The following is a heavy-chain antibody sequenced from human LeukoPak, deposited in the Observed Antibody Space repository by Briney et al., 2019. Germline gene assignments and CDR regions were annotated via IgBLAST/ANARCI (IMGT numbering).Heavy chain of an antibody. CDR2: IYHSGST. V-gene: IGHV4-38-2*02. J-gene: IGHJ5*02. CDR3: ARVRWNDRGNWFDP. CDR1: GYSISSGYY. Sequence: SETLSLTCTVSGYSISSGYYWGWIRQPPGKGLEWIGSIYHSGSTYYNPSLKSRVTISVDTSKNQFSLKLSSVTAADTAVYYCARVRWNDRGNWFDPWGQGTLVTVSS. D-gene: IGHD1-1*01.